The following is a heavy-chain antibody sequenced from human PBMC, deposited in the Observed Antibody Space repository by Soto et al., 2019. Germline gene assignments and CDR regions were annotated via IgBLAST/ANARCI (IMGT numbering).Heavy chain of an antibody. D-gene: IGHD6-19*01. CDR1: GFTFSSYG. J-gene: IGHJ5*02. Sequence: GGSLRLSCAASGFTFSSYGMHWVRQAPGKGLEWVAVISYDGSNKYYADSVKGRFTISRDNSKNTLYLQMNSLRAEDTAVYYCAKDLDSSGWYNWFDPWGQGTLVTVSS. V-gene: IGHV3-30*18. CDR2: ISYDGSNK. CDR3: AKDLDSSGWYNWFDP.